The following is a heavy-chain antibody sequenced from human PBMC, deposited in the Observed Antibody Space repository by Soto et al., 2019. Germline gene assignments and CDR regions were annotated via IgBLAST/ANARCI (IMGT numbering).Heavy chain of an antibody. CDR2: FYYRGST. J-gene: IGHJ6*03. D-gene: IGHD5-12*01. CDR3: ARISVASRYMDV. Sequence: SETLSLTCTVSGGSISSSSYYWGWIRQSPGKGLEWIGSFYYRGSTYYSPSLKSRVTISGDTSKKQITLRLSSVTATDTVLYYCARISVASRYMDVWGKGATVTVSS. V-gene: IGHV4-39*01. CDR1: GGSISSSSYY.